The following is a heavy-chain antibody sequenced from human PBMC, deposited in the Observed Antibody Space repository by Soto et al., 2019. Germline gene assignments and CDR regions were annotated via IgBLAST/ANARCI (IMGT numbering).Heavy chain of an antibody. Sequence: GGSLRHSCAASGFTFSSYGMHWVRQAPGKGLEWVAVISHDGSNKYYADSVKGRFTISRDNSKNTLYLQMNSLRAEDTAVYYCAKAKYSSSWYSYGMDVWGQGTTVTVSS. J-gene: IGHJ6*02. D-gene: IGHD6-13*01. CDR3: AKAKYSSSWYSYGMDV. CDR2: ISHDGSNK. CDR1: GFTFSSYG. V-gene: IGHV3-30*18.